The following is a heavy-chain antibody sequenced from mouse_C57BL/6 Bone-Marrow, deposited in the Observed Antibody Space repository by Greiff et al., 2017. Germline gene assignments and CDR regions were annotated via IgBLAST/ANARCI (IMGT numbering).Heavy chain of an antibody. CDR1: GYTFTSYW. D-gene: IGHD4-1*01. CDR3: ARYLITGWGGNDFDY. Sequence: VQLQQPGAELVKPGASVKLSCKASGYTFTSYWMQWVKQRPGQGLEWIGEIDPSDSYTNYNQKFKGKATLTVDTSSSTAYMQLSSLTSEDAAVYYCARYLITGWGGNDFDYWGQGTTLTVAS. CDR2: IDPSDSYT. V-gene: IGHV1-50*01. J-gene: IGHJ2*01.